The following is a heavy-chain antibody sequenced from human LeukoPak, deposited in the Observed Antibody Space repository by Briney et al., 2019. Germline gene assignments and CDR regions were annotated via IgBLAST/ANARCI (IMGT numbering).Heavy chain of an antibody. V-gene: IGHV3-23*01. CDR1: GFTFSSYA. Sequence: QAGGSLRLSCAASGFTFSSYAMSWVRQAPGKGLEWVSAISGRGGSTYYADSVKGRFTISRDNSKNTLYLQMNSLRAEDTAVYYCAKEGYYDILTGYQAYYFDYWGQGTLVTVSS. D-gene: IGHD3-9*01. CDR2: ISGRGGST. J-gene: IGHJ4*02. CDR3: AKEGYYDILTGYQAYYFDY.